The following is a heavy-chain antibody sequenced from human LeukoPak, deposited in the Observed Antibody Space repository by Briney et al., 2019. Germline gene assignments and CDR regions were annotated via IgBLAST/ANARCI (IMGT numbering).Heavy chain of an antibody. D-gene: IGHD4-23*01. Sequence: GGSLRLSCAASGFTFRKFWMTWVRQAPGKGLEWVSSISSSSSYIYYADSVKGRFTISRDNAKNSLYLQMNSLRAEDTAVYYCASLTVVTELDYWGQGTLVTVSS. J-gene: IGHJ4*02. CDR2: ISSSSSYI. CDR3: ASLTVVTELDY. CDR1: GFTFRKFW. V-gene: IGHV3-21*01.